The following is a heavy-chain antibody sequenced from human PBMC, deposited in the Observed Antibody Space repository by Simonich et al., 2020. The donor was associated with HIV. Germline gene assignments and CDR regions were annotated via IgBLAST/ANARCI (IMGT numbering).Heavy chain of an antibody. D-gene: IGHD6-13*01. CDR3: ARGYSTSWYWFDP. V-gene: IGHV4-59*12. Sequence: QVQLQESGPGLVKPSETLSLTCTVSNGSISNYYWSWIRPPPGKGLEWIGYIYYGGNTNYTSSLQSRVTMSLDTSKTQFSLKLSSVTAADTAVYYCARGYSTSWYWFDPWGQGTLVTVSS. J-gene: IGHJ5*02. CDR1: NGSISNYY. CDR2: IYYGGNT.